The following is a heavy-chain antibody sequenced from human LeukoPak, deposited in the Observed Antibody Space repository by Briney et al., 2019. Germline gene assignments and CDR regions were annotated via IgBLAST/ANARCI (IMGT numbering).Heavy chain of an antibody. J-gene: IGHJ2*01. D-gene: IGHD4-17*01. Sequence: GGSRRLSCAASGFTFISYAMSWVRQAPGKGLEWVSAISDSGGSTYYADSVKGRFTISRDNSKNTLYLQMNSLRVEDTAIYYCAKDTPTVPWYFDLWGRGTLVTVSS. CDR3: AKDTPTVPWYFDL. V-gene: IGHV3-23*01. CDR1: GFTFISYA. CDR2: ISDSGGST.